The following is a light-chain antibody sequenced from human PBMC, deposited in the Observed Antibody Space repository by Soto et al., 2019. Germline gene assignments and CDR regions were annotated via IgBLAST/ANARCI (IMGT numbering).Light chain of an antibody. Sequence: EIEMTQSPATLSLAPGGRVTLSCRASESVSTNLSWYQQKPGQAPRLLIYGASTRATGIPARFSGSGSGTEFTLTISSLQSEDFAVYHCQHYNSWPRTWTFGQGTKVDIK. CDR1: ESVSTN. V-gene: IGKV3-15*01. J-gene: IGKJ1*01. CDR3: QHYNSWPRTWT. CDR2: GAS.